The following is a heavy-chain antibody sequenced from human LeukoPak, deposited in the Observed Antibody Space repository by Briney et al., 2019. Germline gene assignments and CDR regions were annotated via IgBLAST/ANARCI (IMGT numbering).Heavy chain of an antibody. CDR1: GFTFSSYA. Sequence: GGSLRLSCAASGFTFSSYAMSWVRQAPGKGLEWVPTISGSGDSTYYADSVKGRFTISRDNSKNTLYLQMNSLRADDTAVYYCAKKWSGHYPFDYWGQGTLVTVSS. J-gene: IGHJ4*02. V-gene: IGHV3-23*01. CDR3: AKKWSGHYPFDY. CDR2: ISGSGDST. D-gene: IGHD3-3*01.